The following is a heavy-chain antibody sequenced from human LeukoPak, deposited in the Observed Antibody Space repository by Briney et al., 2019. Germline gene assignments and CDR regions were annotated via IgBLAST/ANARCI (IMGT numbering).Heavy chain of an antibody. D-gene: IGHD2-15*01. CDR3: AKDIGGGLLEF. J-gene: IGHJ4*02. CDR1: GFNLGANS. CDR2: SNGDAYT. Sequence: GGSLRLSCAASGFNLGANSMDWARQLPGRGLKCVSRSNGDAYTYYAAFVIGRLTASRDNSMNSLNLQLSRLRPEDSALYFCAKDIGGGLLEFWGQGTLVTVSS. V-gene: IGHV3-43*02.